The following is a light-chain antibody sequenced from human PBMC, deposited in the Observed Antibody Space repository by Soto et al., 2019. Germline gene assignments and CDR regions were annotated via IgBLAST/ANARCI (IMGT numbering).Light chain of an antibody. CDR1: QGISSY. V-gene: IGKV1-9*01. CDR3: QQLNSYPLT. J-gene: IGKJ4*01. Sequence: DIQLTQSPSFLSASVGDRVTITCRASQGISSYLAWYQQKPGKSPKLLIYAASTLQSGVPSRFSGSGSGTEFTLSICSLQPEDFATYYCQQLNSYPLTFGQGTKV. CDR2: AAS.